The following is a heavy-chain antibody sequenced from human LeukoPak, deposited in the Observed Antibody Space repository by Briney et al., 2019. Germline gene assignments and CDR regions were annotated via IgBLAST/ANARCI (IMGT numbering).Heavy chain of an antibody. CDR3: ARGGELELPFDY. V-gene: IGHV1-2*02. CDR1: GYTFTGYY. CDR2: INPNSGGT. J-gene: IGHJ4*02. D-gene: IGHD1-7*01. Sequence: GASVKVSCKASGYTFTGYYMHWVRQAPGQGLEWMGWINPNSGGTNYAQKFQGRVTITADKSTSTAYMELSSLRSEDTAVYYCARGGELELPFDYWGQGTLVTVSS.